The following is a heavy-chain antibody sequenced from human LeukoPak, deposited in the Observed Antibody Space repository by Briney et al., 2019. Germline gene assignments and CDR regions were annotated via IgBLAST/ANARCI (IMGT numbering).Heavy chain of an antibody. Sequence: PSGTLSLTCAVYGASFRNYSWSWVRQTPGKRLEWIGQINHSGSTNYNPSLKSRVTISVDTSKTQFSLKLSSVTAADTAVYYCARRRRGRVNYDILTGSYPTYFDYWGQGTLVTVSS. CDR1: GASFRNYS. CDR3: ARRRRGRVNYDILTGSYPTYFDY. D-gene: IGHD3-9*01. CDR2: INHSGST. J-gene: IGHJ4*02. V-gene: IGHV4-34*01.